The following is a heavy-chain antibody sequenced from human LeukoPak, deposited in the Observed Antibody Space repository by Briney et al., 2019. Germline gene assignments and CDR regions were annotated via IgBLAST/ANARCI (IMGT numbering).Heavy chain of an antibody. Sequence: ASVKVSCKASGYTFTGCYMHWVRQAPGQGLEWMGWINPNSGGTNYAQKFQGRVTMTRDTSISTAYMELSRLRSDDTAVYYCARARPPAGYSSSWYYRDFDYWGQGTLVTVSS. V-gene: IGHV1-2*02. D-gene: IGHD6-13*01. CDR2: INPNSGGT. CDR3: ARARPPAGYSSSWYYRDFDY. CDR1: GYTFTGCY. J-gene: IGHJ4*02.